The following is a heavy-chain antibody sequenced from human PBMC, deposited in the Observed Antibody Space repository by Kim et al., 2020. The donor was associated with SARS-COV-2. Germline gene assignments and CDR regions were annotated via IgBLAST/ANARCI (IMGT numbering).Heavy chain of an antibody. CDR2: INPSGGST. D-gene: IGHD1-26*01. Sequence: ASVKVSCKASGYTFTNYYMHWVRQAPGQGLVWMGIINPSGGSTSYAQKFQGRVTMTRDTSTRPVYMELSSLSSEDTAVYYCARDAVGATSPDYWVQGTLV. V-gene: IGHV1-46*01. CDR3: ARDAVGATSPDY. J-gene: IGHJ4*02. CDR1: GYTFTNYY.